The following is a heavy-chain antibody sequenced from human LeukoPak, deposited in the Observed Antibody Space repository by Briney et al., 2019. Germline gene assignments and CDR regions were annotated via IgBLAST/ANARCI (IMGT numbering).Heavy chain of an antibody. V-gene: IGHV3-23*01. CDR1: GFKFGCYA. CDR2: ISGCGGST. D-gene: IGHD3-9*01. Sequence: PLRSLRLSCTGSGFKFGCYALNLVRQGPRKGVEWVAAISGCGGSTYYADSVKGPFTISRDNSTNTLYLQMNSLRAEDTAVYYCAKDHQDILTGYIDYWGQGTLVTVSS. CDR3: AKDHQDILTGYIDY. J-gene: IGHJ4*02.